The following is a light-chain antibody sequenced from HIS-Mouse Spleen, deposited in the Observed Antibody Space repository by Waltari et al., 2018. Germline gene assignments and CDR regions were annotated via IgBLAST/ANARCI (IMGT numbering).Light chain of an antibody. CDR2: DLS. Sequence: QSALTQPASVSGSPGQSITISCTGTSSDVVGYNYVSWYQHHPGNAPKLLIYDLSNRPSGGSHSFSRSKSGTTASLTISGLQAEDEADYYCSSYTSSSTRVFGGGTKLTVL. CDR3: SSYTSSSTRV. J-gene: IGLJ3*02. V-gene: IGLV2-14*03. CDR1: SSDVVGYNY.